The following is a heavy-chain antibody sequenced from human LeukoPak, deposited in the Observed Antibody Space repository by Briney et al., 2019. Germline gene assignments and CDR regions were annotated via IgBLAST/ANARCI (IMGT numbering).Heavy chain of an antibody. J-gene: IGHJ4*02. V-gene: IGHV3-23*01. Sequence: GGSLRLSCAASGFTFTSYSMNWVRQAPGKGLEWVSTISGGGGSTYYADSVKGRFTISRDNSKNTLCLQMNSLRAEDTAVYYCAKVGGWYEDFDYWGQGTLVTVSS. CDR3: AKVGGWYEDFDY. CDR2: ISGGGGST. CDR1: GFTFTSYS. D-gene: IGHD6-19*01.